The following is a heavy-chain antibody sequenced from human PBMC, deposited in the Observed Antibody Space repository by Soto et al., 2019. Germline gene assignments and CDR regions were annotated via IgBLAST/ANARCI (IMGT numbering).Heavy chain of an antibody. CDR2: VGGSGGST. J-gene: IGHJ3*02. Sequence: GGSLRLSCAASGFTFSSHAMGWLRQAPGKGPEWVAVVGGSGGSTSYADSVKGRFTISRDNSKNTLYLQMNSLRAEDTAVYYCAKESGYYDILTGYSPPTQVAFDIWGQGTMVIVSS. D-gene: IGHD3-9*01. V-gene: IGHV3-23*01. CDR3: AKESGYYDILTGYSPPTQVAFDI. CDR1: GFTFSSHA.